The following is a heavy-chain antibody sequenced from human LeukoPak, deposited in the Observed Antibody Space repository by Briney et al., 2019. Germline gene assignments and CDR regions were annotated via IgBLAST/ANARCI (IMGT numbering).Heavy chain of an antibody. J-gene: IGHJ5*02. CDR3: ARVSGCSSTSCYTVDWFDP. V-gene: IGHV4-34*09. CDR2: INHSGST. D-gene: IGHD2-2*02. CDR1: GGSISGYY. Sequence: SETLSLTCAVYGGSISGYYWSWIRQPPGKGLEWIGEINHSGSTNYNPSLKSRVTISVDTSKNQFSLKLSSVTAADTAVYYCARVSGCSSTSCYTVDWFDPWGQGTLVTVSS.